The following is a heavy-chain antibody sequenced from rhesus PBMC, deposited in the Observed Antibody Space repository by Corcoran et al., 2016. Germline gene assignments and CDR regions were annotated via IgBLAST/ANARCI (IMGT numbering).Heavy chain of an antibody. CDR2: IYGNSAST. CDR3: AKDNYGYDY. J-gene: IGHJ4*01. D-gene: IGHD4-17*01. V-gene: IGHV4-73*01. Sequence: QVQLQQWGEGLVKPSETLSLTCAVYGGSISGYYYWSWIRQPPGKGLEWIGYIYGNSASTNYNPALKNPVTISKDTSKNQFSLKLSSVTAADTAVYYCAKDNYGYDYWRQGVLVTVSS. CDR1: GGSISGYYY.